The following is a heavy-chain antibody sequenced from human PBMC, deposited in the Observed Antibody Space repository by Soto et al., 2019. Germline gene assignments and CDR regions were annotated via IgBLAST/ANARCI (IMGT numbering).Heavy chain of an antibody. CDR1: GGSISSGGYS. D-gene: IGHD3-10*01. Sequence: PSETLSLTCAVSGGSISSGGYSWSWIRQPPGKGLEWIGYIYHSGSTYYNPSLISRVTISLDTSKNQFSLNLNSVTAADTALYYCARQGFGELHGLVDVWGQGTTVTVSS. CDR2: IYHSGST. V-gene: IGHV4-30-2*01. CDR3: ARQGFGELHGLVDV. J-gene: IGHJ6*02.